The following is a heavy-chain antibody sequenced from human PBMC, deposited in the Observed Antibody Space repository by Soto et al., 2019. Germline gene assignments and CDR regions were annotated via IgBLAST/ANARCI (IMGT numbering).Heavy chain of an antibody. J-gene: IGHJ6*02. CDR3: AREPHRSRSVSWYFHYYGMDV. CDR1: GGSISSGDYS. D-gene: IGHD3-16*02. Sequence: PSETLSLTCTVSGGSISSGDYSWSWVRQSPGKGLEWIGHIYNSGITYYNPSLKSRVVISIDTSRNQFSLRLNSLTAADRAVYYCAREPHRSRSVSWYFHYYGMDVWGQGTTVTVSS. CDR2: IYNSGIT. V-gene: IGHV4-30-4*01.